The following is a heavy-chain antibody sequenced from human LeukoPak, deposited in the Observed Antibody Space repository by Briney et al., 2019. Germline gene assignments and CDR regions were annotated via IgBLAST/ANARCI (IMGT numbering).Heavy chain of an antibody. CDR3: ARDGSFWSGYLAFDI. CDR1: GFTVSSNY. CDR2: FYSGGTT. J-gene: IGHJ3*02. Sequence: GSLRLSCAASGFTVSSNYMSWVRQAPGKGLEWVSVFYSGGTTYYADSVKGRFTISRDNSKNTLYLQMNSLRAEDTAVYYCARDGSFWSGYLAFDIWSQGTMVTVSS. D-gene: IGHD3-3*01. V-gene: IGHV3-66*01.